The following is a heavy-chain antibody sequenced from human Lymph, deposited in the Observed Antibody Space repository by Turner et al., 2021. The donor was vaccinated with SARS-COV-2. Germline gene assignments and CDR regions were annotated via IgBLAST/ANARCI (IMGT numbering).Heavy chain of an antibody. CDR3: ARETVNNWVDP. V-gene: IGHV4-59*01. CDR2: IYYRGST. J-gene: IGHJ5*02. CDR1: GGSMNSNY. Sequence: QVQLQESGPRLVKPLEPLSLTCTVSGGSMNSNYRSWIRQPPGRRLEWIGYIYYRGSTNYNPSLKSRVTISVDTSKNQCSLKLTSVTAADTAIYYCARETVNNWVDPWGQGILVTVSS. D-gene: IGHD2-21*02.